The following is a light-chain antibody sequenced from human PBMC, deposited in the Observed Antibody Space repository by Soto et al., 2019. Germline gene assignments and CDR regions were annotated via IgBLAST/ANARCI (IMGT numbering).Light chain of an antibody. V-gene: IGKV3-15*01. CDR2: DVS. CDR1: QSISRN. Sequence: EIVMTQSPATLSVSPGERATLSCRASQSISRNLAWYQQIPGQAPRLLIYDVSSRATGVPSRFSGTGSETDFTLTISGLQSEDSAIYFCQQYNNWPFSFGQGTRLEI. CDR3: QQYNNWPFS. J-gene: IGKJ5*01.